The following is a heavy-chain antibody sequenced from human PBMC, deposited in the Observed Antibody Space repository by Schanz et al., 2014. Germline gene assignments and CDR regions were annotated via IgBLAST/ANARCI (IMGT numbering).Heavy chain of an antibody. D-gene: IGHD6-13*01. Sequence: EVQLVESGGGLIQPGGSLRLSCAASGFTVSSHYMSWVRQAPGKGLEWVAVIYSGGSTFYTDSVKGRFTISRDNSKNLVVLQMNSLRVDDTAVYYCTKEDATALWYFEHWGQGTLVTVSS. J-gene: IGHJ4*02. CDR1: GFTVSSHY. CDR3: TKEDATALWYFEH. V-gene: IGHV3-53*01. CDR2: IYSGGST.